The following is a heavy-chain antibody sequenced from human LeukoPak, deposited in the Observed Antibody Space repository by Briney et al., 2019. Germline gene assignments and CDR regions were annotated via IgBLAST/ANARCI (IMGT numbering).Heavy chain of an antibody. CDR1: GGSISSYY. D-gene: IGHD6-19*01. CDR3: ARGRPSQWPYRRYFDY. Sequence: PSETLSLTCTVSGGSISSYYWSWIRQPAGKGLEWTGRIYTSGSTNYNPSLKSRVTMSVDTSKNQFSLKLSSVTAADTAVYYCARGRPSQWPYRRYFDYWGQGTLVTVSS. CDR2: IYTSGST. V-gene: IGHV4-4*07. J-gene: IGHJ4*02.